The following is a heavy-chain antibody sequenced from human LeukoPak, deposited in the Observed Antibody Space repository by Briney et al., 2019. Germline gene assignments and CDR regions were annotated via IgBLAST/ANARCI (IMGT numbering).Heavy chain of an antibody. Sequence: SETLSLTCDVSGYSIGTGYYWGWVRQPPGKDLEWIGSVYHTGNTYYNPSLQSRVNILVDTSKNQFSLSLTSVTAADTAVYYCARSYFSVGAFDNWGQGTMVTVSS. CDR2: VYHTGNT. V-gene: IGHV4-38-2*01. D-gene: IGHD2/OR15-2a*01. CDR1: GYSIGTGYY. J-gene: IGHJ3*02. CDR3: ARSYFSVGAFDN.